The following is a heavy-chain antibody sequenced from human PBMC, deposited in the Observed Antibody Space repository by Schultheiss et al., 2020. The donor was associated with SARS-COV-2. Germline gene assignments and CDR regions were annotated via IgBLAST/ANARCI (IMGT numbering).Heavy chain of an antibody. Sequence: SETLSLTCAVSGGSISSSKWWSWVRQPPGKGLEWIGYIYYSGSTNYNPSLKSRVTISVDTSKNQFSLKLSSVTAADTAVYYCARDQGIAAAGTYFDYWGQGTLVTVSS. V-gene: IGHV4-4*02. J-gene: IGHJ4*02. CDR3: ARDQGIAAAGTYFDY. CDR2: IYYSGST. D-gene: IGHD6-13*01. CDR1: GGSISSSKW.